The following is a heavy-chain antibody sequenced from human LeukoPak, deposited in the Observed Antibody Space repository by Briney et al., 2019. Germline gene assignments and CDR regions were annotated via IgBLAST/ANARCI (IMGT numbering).Heavy chain of an antibody. CDR1: GFPFSSYW. J-gene: IGHJ4*02. D-gene: IGHD1-26*01. V-gene: IGHV3-7*01. CDR3: ARDPWELPYFDY. Sequence: GGSLRLSXAASGFPFSSYWMSWVRQAPGKGLVWVANVKQDGSERYYVGSVRGRFTISRDNAKNSLYLQMNSLRAEDTAVYYCARDPWELPYFDYWGQGTLVTVSS. CDR2: VKQDGSER.